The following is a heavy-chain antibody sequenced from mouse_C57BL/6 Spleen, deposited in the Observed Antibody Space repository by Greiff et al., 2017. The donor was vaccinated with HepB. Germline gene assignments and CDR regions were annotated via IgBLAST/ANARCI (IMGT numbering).Heavy chain of an antibody. CDR3: ARGRGITTVVAGDY. D-gene: IGHD1-1*01. CDR1: GYTFTSYG. Sequence: VKLMESGAELARPGASVKLSCKASGYTFTSYGISWVKQRTGQGLEWIGEIYPRSGNTYYNEKFKGKATLTADKSSSTAYMELRSLTSEDSAVYFCARGRGITTVVAGDYWGQGTTLTVSS. V-gene: IGHV1-81*01. J-gene: IGHJ2*01. CDR2: IYPRSGNT.